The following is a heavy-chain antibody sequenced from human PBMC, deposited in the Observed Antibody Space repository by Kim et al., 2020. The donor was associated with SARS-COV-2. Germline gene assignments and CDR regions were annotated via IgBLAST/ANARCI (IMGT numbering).Heavy chain of an antibody. D-gene: IGHD3-10*01. Sequence: SETLSLTCTVSGGSISSGGYYWSWIRQHPGKGLEWIGYIYYSGSTYYNPSLKSRVTISVDTSKNQFSLKLSSVTAADTAVYYCAREIMVRGGMALGMDVWGQGTTVTVSS. CDR3: AREIMVRGGMALGMDV. CDR2: IYYSGST. V-gene: IGHV4-31*03. J-gene: IGHJ6*02. CDR1: GGSISSGGYY.